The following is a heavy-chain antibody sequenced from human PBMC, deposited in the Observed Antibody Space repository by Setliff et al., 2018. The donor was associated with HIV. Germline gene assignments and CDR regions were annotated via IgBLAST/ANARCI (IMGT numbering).Heavy chain of an antibody. Sequence: SVKVSCKASGGTFSNYAISWVGQAPGQGLEWMAGFIPMFGIGNYPQKFQGRVTITADESTSTVDMELSSLRSDDTAVYYFAREQIAVSGGPARYFDLWGRGTLVTVSS. CDR1: GGTFSNYA. CDR2: FIPMFGIG. CDR3: AREQIAVSGGPARYFDL. D-gene: IGHD6-19*01. J-gene: IGHJ2*01. V-gene: IGHV1-69*13.